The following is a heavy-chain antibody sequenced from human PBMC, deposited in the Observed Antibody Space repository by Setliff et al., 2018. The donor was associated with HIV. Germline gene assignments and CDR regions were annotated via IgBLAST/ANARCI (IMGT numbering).Heavy chain of an antibody. CDR1: GASISTTSYY. CDR2: LYYSGST. J-gene: IGHJ4*02. Sequence: PSETLSLTCTVSGASISTTSYYWGWIRQSPVKGLEWIGSLYYSGSTYYNPSLKSRVTISVDTSKHQLSLRLSSVTAADTAVYYCARRFDGQNLPFDYWGQGILVTVS. V-gene: IGHV4-39*01. CDR3: ARRFDGQNLPFDY.